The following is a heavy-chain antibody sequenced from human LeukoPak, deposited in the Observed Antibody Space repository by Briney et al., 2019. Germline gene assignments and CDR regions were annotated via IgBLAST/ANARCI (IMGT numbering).Heavy chain of an antibody. J-gene: IGHJ4*02. Sequence: KPGESLRLSCAASGFTFSSCGFNWVRQAPGKGLEWVSSIGPTGTDRYYADSVRGRFTISRDNAKNSMYLQMDSLRDEDTAVYYCSTETISRHYDYWGQGTLLTVSS. CDR3: STETISRHYDY. CDR1: GFTFSSCG. D-gene: IGHD3-3*02. V-gene: IGHV3-21*01. CDR2: IGPTGTDR.